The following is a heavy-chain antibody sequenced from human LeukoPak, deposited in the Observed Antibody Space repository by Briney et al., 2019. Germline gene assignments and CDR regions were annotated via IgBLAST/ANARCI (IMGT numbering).Heavy chain of an antibody. CDR1: GFTFSSYD. D-gene: IGHD3-9*01. Sequence: TGGSLRLSCAVSGFTFSSYDMSWVRQAPGKGLEWVSGISGSGGSTYYADSVKGRFTISRDNSKNTLYLQMNSLRAEDTAVYYCARAVRHFDWSYNWFDPWGQGTLVTVSS. V-gene: IGHV3-23*01. J-gene: IGHJ5*02. CDR3: ARAVRHFDWSYNWFDP. CDR2: ISGSGGST.